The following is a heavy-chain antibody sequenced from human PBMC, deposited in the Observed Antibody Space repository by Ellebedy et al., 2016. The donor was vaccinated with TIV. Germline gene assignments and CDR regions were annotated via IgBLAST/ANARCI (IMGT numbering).Heavy chain of an antibody. J-gene: IGHJ5*02. CDR3: ARVLYYLGNWFDP. CDR2: IKQDGSEN. D-gene: IGHD2/OR15-2a*01. V-gene: IGHV3-7*01. CDR1: GFTFSSYW. Sequence: GGSLRLSXAASGFTFSSYWMTWVRQAPGKGLEWVANIKQDGSENNYVDSVKGRFTISRDNAKNSLYLQMNSLRDEDTAVYYCARVLYYLGNWFDPWGQGTLVTVSS.